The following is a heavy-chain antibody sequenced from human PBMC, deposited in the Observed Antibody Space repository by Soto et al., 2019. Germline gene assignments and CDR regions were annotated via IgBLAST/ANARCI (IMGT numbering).Heavy chain of an antibody. J-gene: IGHJ4*02. Sequence: SETLSLTCTFSGCSISSSSYYWGWIRQPPGKGLEWIGSIYYSGSTYYNPSLKSRVTISVDTSKNQFSLRLSSVTAADTATYFCATWVDYGDFEGFDFWGQGTLVTVSS. CDR2: IYYSGST. D-gene: IGHD4-17*01. V-gene: IGHV4-39*07. CDR3: ATWVDYGDFEGFDF. CDR1: GCSISSSSYY.